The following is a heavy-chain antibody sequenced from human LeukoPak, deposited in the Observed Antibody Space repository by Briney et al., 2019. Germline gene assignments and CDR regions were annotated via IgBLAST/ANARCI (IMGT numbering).Heavy chain of an antibody. D-gene: IGHD3-10*01. CDR1: GYTFTGYY. CDR2: INPNSGGT. CDR3: AAWAYVSGNGMDV. J-gene: IGHJ6*02. V-gene: IGHV1-2*06. Sequence: ASVKVSCKAFGYTFTGYYMHWVRQAPGQGLEWMGRINPNSGGTNYAQKFQGRVTMTRDTSISTVYMELSRLRSDDTAVYYCAAWAYVSGNGMDVWGQGTTATVSS.